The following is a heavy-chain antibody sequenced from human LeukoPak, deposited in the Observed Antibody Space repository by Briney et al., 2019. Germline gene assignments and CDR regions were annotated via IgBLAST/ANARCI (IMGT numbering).Heavy chain of an antibody. V-gene: IGHV1-69*04. D-gene: IGHD3-3*01. J-gene: IGHJ6*02. CDR2: IIPILGIA. Sequence: VXQAPGXXXXXXXXIIPILGIANYAQKFQGRVTITADKSTSTAYMELSSLRSEDTAVYYCARDLPFLEWLSNYYYYGMDVWGQGTTVTVSS. CDR3: ARDLPFLEWLSNYYYYGMDV.